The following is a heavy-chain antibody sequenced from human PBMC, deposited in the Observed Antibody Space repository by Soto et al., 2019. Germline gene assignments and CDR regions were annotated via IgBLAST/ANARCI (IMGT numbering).Heavy chain of an antibody. Sequence: EVQLLESGGGLVQPGGSLRLSCAASGFTFSSYAMSWVRQAPGKGLEWVSAISGSGASTYYADSVKGRFTISRDNSKNTLYLQMNSLRGEDTAVYYCVKEAGYSSGWSPFDYWGQGTLVTVSS. D-gene: IGHD6-19*01. CDR1: GFTFSSYA. V-gene: IGHV3-23*01. CDR3: VKEAGYSSGWSPFDY. J-gene: IGHJ4*02. CDR2: ISGSGAST.